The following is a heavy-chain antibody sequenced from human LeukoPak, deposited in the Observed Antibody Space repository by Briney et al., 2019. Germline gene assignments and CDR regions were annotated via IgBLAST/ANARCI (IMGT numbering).Heavy chain of an antibody. J-gene: IGHJ4*02. CDR3: ARELDSSGYYYSL. V-gene: IGHV1-8*01. CDR1: GYTFTSYD. D-gene: IGHD3-22*01. Sequence: RWASVKVSCKASGYTFTSYDINWVRQATGQGLEWMGWMNPNSGNTGYAQKFQGRVTMTRNTSISTAYMELSSLRSEDTAVYYCARELDSSGYYYSLWGQGTLVTVSS. CDR2: MNPNSGNT.